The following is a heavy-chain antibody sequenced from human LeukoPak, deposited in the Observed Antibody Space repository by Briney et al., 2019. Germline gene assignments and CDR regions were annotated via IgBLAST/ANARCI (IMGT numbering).Heavy chain of an antibody. V-gene: IGHV3-74*01. CDR3: VRGGDYSNSNSDY. Sequence: GGSLRLSCAASGFTFSNYWMHWVRQAPGKGLVWVSRSNSDGSSTSYADSVKGRFTISRDNAKNTLYLQMNSLRAEDTAVYYCVRGGDYSNSNSDYWGQGTLVTVSS. CDR1: GFTFSNYW. CDR2: SNSDGSST. J-gene: IGHJ4*02. D-gene: IGHD4-11*01.